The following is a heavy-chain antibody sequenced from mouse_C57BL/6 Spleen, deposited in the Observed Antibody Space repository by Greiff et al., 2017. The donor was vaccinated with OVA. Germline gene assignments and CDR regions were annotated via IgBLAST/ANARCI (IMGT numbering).Heavy chain of an antibody. CDR3: ARYSVYYFDY. V-gene: IGHV1-69*01. J-gene: IGHJ2*01. Sequence: VQLQQSGAELVMPGASVKLSCKASGYTFTSYWMHWVKQRPGQGLEWIGEIDPSDSYTNYHQKFKGKSTLTVDKSSSTAYMQLSSLTSEDSAVYYCARYSVYYFDYWGQGTTLTVSS. CDR2: IDPSDSYT. CDR1: GYTFTSYW.